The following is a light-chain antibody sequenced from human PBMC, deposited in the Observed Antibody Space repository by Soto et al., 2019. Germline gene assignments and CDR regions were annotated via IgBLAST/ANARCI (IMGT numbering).Light chain of an antibody. CDR3: QQYSSSPST. V-gene: IGKV3-20*01. CDR1: QSDSSSY. Sequence: EIVLTQSPGTLSLSPGERATLSCRASQSDSSSYLAWYQQKPGQAPRLLIYGASNMATGIPDRFSGSGSGTDFTLTISRLEPEDFAVYYCQQYSSSPSTFGQGTKLEIK. J-gene: IGKJ2*01. CDR2: GAS.